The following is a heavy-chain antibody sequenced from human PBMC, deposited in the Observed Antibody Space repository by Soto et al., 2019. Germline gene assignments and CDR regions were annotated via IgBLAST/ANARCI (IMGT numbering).Heavy chain of an antibody. Sequence: EVQLVESGGGLIQPGGSLRLSCAASGFTVSSNYMSWVRQAPGKGLEWVSVIYSGGSRYYADSVKGRFTISRANSKNTLYLQMNSLRTEATAVYYCARGSVDSSMADYLGQGTLVTVSS. CDR3: ARGSVDSSMADY. CDR2: IYSGGSR. D-gene: IGHD5-18*01. CDR1: GFTVSSNY. V-gene: IGHV3-53*01. J-gene: IGHJ4*02.